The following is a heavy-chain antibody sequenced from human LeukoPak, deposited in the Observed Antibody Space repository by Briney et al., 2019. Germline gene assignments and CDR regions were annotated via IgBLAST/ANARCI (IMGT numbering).Heavy chain of an antibody. V-gene: IGHV4-30-2*01. CDR3: ARAPCSSTSCYADYFDS. D-gene: IGHD2-2*01. CDR2: IYHSGST. Sequence: PSQTLSLTCAVSGGSISSGGYSWSWIRQPPGKGLEWIGYIYHSGSTYYNPSLKSRVTISVDRSKNQFSLKLSSVTAADTAVYYCARAPCSSTSCYADYFDSWGQGALVTVSS. CDR1: GGSISSGGYS. J-gene: IGHJ4*02.